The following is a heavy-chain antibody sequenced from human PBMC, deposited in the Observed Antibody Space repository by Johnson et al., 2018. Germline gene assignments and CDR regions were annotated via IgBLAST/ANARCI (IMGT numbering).Heavy chain of an antibody. D-gene: IGHD6-19*01. CDR2: ISSSSSYI. J-gene: IGHJ6*02. CDR3: ARVGWTFDGMDV. V-gene: IGHV3-21*04. CDR1: GFTFSSYS. Sequence: VGLVQAGGGLVEAGGSLRLCCAASGFTFSSYSMNWVRPAPGKGLEWVSSISSSSSYIYYADSVKGRFTISRDNAKNSRYLQMNSPRAEDTAVYYCARVGWTFDGMDVWGQGTTVTVSS.